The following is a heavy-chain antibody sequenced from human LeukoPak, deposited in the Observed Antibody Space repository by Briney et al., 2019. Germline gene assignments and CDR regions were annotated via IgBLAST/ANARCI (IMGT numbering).Heavy chain of an antibody. J-gene: IGHJ5*02. CDR1: GGSISSSGYY. D-gene: IGHD1-26*01. Sequence: SETLSLTCTVSGGSISSSGYYWGWIRQPRGKGVEWIASIYYSGSTYYTPPLKSRVIISVDTSKNQLSLKLISLTAADTAVYYCARHEYSGSYYGLSWFDHWGQGTLVTVSS. CDR2: IYYSGST. CDR3: ARHEYSGSYYGLSWFDH. V-gene: IGHV4-39*01.